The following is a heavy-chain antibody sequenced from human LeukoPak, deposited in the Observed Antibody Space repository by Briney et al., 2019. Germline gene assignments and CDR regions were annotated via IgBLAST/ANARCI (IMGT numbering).Heavy chain of an antibody. Sequence: SETLSLTCTVSGDSISSGDYYWSWIRQPAGRGLEWIGRISSSGSTNYNPSLKSRVTISIDTSKNQFSLKLSSVTAADTAVYFCARGPYSYDSSGAFDIWGQGTMVTVSS. V-gene: IGHV4-61*02. J-gene: IGHJ3*02. CDR2: ISSSGST. D-gene: IGHD3-22*01. CDR1: GDSISSGDYY. CDR3: ARGPYSYDSSGAFDI.